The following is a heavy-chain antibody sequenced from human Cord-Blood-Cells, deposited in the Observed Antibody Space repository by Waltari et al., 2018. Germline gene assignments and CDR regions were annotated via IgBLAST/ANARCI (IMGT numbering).Heavy chain of an antibody. V-gene: IGHV3-33*01. J-gene: IGHJ1*01. CDR1: GFTFSSYG. Sequence: QVQLVESGGGVVQPGRSLRLSCAASGFTFSSYGMHWVRQAPGKGLEWVAVIWYDGSNKYYADSVKVRFTISRDNSKNTLYLQMNSLRAEDTAVYYCARAAGSSWYTEQYFQHWGQGTLVTVSS. CDR2: IWYDGSNK. CDR3: ARAAGSSWYTEQYFQH. D-gene: IGHD6-13*01.